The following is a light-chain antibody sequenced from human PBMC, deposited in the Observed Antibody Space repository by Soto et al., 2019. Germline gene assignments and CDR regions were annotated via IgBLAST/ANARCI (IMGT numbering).Light chain of an antibody. CDR2: GNI. CDR1: SSNIGASYD. CDR3: QSYDNSLFGSFV. J-gene: IGLJ1*01. V-gene: IGLV1-40*03. Sequence: QAVVKQPPSVSGAPGQRVTISCTGSSSNIGASYDVHWYQQLPGTAPKLLIFGNINRPSGVPDRFSGSKSGASASLAITGLQAEDEADYYCQSYDNSLFGSFVFGSGTKLTVL.